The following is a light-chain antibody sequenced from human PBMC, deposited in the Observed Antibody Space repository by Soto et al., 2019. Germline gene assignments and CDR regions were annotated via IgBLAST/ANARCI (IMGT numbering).Light chain of an antibody. CDR2: SND. V-gene: IGLV1-44*01. CDR1: SSNIGSNP. CDR3: AAWDDSLNGHTV. J-gene: IGLJ7*01. Sequence: QSVLTQPPSASGTPGQRVTISCSGSSSNIGSNPVNWYQQLPGTAPQLLIYSNDQRPSGVPDRFSGSKSGTSASLAISGLQSEDEADYYCAAWDDSLNGHTVFGGGTQLTFL.